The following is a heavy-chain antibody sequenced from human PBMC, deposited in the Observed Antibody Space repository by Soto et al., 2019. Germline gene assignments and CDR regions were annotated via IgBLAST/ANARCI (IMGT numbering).Heavy chain of an antibody. CDR3: ARRSSSSSSYYYYGMDV. Sequence: ASVKLSCKASGYTFTSYGISWVRQAPGQGLEWMGWISAYNGNTNYAQKLQGRVTMTTDTSTSTAYMELRSLRSDDTAVYYCARRSSSSSSYYYYGMDVWGQGTTVTVSS. CDR2: ISAYNGNT. D-gene: IGHD6-6*01. J-gene: IGHJ6*02. V-gene: IGHV1-18*01. CDR1: GYTFTSYG.